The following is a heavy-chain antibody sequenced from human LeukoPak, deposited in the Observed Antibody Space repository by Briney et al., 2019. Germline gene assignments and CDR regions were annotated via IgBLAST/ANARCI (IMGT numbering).Heavy chain of an antibody. J-gene: IGHJ4*02. V-gene: IGHV1-8*01. CDR2: MSPNSGDT. Sequence: ASVQVSCKASGYTFTSYDFNWVRQATGQRPEWMGWMSPNSGDTGYAQKFQDRVTMTRNTSISTAYMELSSLRSDDTAVYYCARGPPNWGYDYWGPGTLVTVSS. CDR3: ARGPPNWGYDY. CDR1: GYTFTSYD. D-gene: IGHD7-27*01.